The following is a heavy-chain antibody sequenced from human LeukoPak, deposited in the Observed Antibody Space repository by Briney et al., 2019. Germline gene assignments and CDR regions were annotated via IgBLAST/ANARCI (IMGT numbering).Heavy chain of an antibody. V-gene: IGHV1-69*04. CDR3: ARVFYHDSSPYFARSIPTADY. Sequence: GSSVKVSCTASGGNFSSSSFSWVRQAPGQGLEWTGGVIPTLDIAHYAQKCQGRVTITADKSTSTAYMELSSLRSKDTAVYFCARVFYHDSSPYFARSIPTADYGGQGTLVTVSS. D-gene: IGHD3-22*01. CDR1: GGNFSSSS. CDR2: VIPTLDIA. J-gene: IGHJ4*02.